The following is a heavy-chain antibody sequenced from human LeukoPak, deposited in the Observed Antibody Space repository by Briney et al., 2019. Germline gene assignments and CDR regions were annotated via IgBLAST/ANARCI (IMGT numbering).Heavy chain of an antibody. CDR1: GFTFSRSW. V-gene: IGHV3-74*01. CDR3: ARDGYGFGAFDY. CDR2: ISTDGAKT. J-gene: IGHJ4*02. D-gene: IGHD5-18*01. Sequence: PGGSLRLSCAASGFTFSRSWIHWVRQAPGKGLVWVSCISTDGAKTIYADSVKGRFTIPRDNAKNTLFLQMNSLRAEDTAVYYCARDGYGFGAFDYWGQGTLVTVSS.